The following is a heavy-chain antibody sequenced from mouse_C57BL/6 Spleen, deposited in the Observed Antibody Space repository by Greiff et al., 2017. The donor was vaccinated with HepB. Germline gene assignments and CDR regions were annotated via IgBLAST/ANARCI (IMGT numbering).Heavy chain of an antibody. Sequence: EVKLMESGGGLVKPGGSLKLSCAASGFTFSDYGMHWVRQAPEKGLEGVAYISSGSSTIYYADTVKGRFTISRDNAKNTLFLQMTSLRSEDTAMYYGARRDGSSPRYCDVWGTGTTVTVSS. CDR2: ISSGSSTI. V-gene: IGHV5-17*01. CDR1: GFTFSDYG. D-gene: IGHD1-1*01. CDR3: ARRDGSSPRYCDV. J-gene: IGHJ1*03.